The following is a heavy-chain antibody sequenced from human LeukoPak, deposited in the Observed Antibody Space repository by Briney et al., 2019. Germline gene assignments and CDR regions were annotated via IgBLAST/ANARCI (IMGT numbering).Heavy chain of an antibody. V-gene: IGHV3-7*01. J-gene: IGHJ4*02. D-gene: IGHD6-13*01. CDR2: IQPHGREK. CDR1: GFTFSDYW. Sequence: GGSLRLSCAASGFTFSDYWMSWVRQAPGKGLEWVANIQPHGREKYFVDSVRDRFAISRDNAKNSLYLQMNSLRAEDTAVYYCAKVLSSTSRLTPFDFWGQGTLVTVSS. CDR3: AKVLSSTSRLTPFDF.